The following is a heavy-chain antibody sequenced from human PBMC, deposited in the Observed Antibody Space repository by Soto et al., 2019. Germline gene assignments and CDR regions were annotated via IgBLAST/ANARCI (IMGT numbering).Heavy chain of an antibody. J-gene: IGHJ4*02. Sequence: SETLSLTCTVSGGSISSSNYYWGWIRQPPGKGLEWIGYIYHSGSTYYNPSLKSRVTISVDRSKNQFSLKLSSVTAADTAVYYCARDLGYCSGGSCYSGGYFDYWGQGTLVTVSS. V-gene: IGHV4-39*07. CDR2: IYHSGST. CDR3: ARDLGYCSGGSCYSGGYFDY. D-gene: IGHD2-15*01. CDR1: GGSISSSNYY.